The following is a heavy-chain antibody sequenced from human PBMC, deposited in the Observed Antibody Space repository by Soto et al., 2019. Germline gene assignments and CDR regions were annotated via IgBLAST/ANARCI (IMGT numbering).Heavy chain of an antibody. J-gene: IGHJ4*02. D-gene: IGHD1-26*01. CDR2: INSDGSST. V-gene: IGHV3-74*01. CDR3: ARRSGTGSYSFSFDY. CDR1: GFTFSTYA. Sequence: GGSLRLSCAASGFTFSTYAMSWVRQAPGTGLVWVSRINSDGSSTNYADSVKGRFTISRDNAKNTLYLQMNSLRAEDTAVYYCARRSGTGSYSFSFDYWGQGTLVTVSS.